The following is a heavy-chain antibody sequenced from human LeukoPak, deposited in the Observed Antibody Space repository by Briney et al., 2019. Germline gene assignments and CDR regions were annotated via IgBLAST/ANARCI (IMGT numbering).Heavy chain of an antibody. Sequence: ASQTLSLTCAVYGGSFSGYYWSWIRQPPGKGLEWIGEINHSGSTNYSPSLKSRVTISVDTSKKQFSLKLSSVTAADTAVYYCVTYYFDSSGPKKNYWGQGTLVTVSS. J-gene: IGHJ4*02. CDR2: INHSGST. CDR1: GGSFSGYY. CDR3: VTYYFDSSGPKKNY. V-gene: IGHV4-34*01. D-gene: IGHD3-22*01.